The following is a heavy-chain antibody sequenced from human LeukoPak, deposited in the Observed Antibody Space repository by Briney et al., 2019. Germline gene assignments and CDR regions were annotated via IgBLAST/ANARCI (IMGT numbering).Heavy chain of an antibody. Sequence: GGSLRLSCAASGLTVSSNCMSWVRQAPGQGLEGGSFIYSGGNTYYADSVEGRINISRENCKNTALFQINRLGGGDTGMCYCARRAGDYSHPYDYWGKGALVTVSS. CDR1: GLTVSSNC. V-gene: IGHV3-53*01. CDR2: IYSGGNT. J-gene: IGHJ4*02. D-gene: IGHD3-22*01. CDR3: ARRAGDYSHPYDY.